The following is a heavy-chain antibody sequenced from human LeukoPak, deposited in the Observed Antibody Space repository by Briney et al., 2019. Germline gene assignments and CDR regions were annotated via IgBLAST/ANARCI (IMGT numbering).Heavy chain of an antibody. CDR3: AREGVAVAGVIAY. CDR1: GFTFSSYW. Sequence: GGSLRLSCAASGFTFSSYWMSWVRQAPGKGLEWVSYISSSGSTIYYADSVKGRFTISRDKAKNSQYLQMNSLRAEDTAVYDCAREGVAVAGVIAYWDQGTLVTVSS. J-gene: IGHJ4*02. CDR2: ISSSGSTI. D-gene: IGHD6-19*01. V-gene: IGHV3-48*01.